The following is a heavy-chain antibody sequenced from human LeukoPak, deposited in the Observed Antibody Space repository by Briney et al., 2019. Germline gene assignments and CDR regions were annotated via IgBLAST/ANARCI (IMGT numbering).Heavy chain of an antibody. CDR1: GFTFSNAW. J-gene: IGHJ4*02. CDR2: IKSKTDGGTT. V-gene: IGHV3-15*01. Sequence: GGSLRLSCAASGFTFSNAWMSWVRQAPGKGLEWVGRIKSKTDGGTTDYAAPVEGRFTISRDDSKNTLYLQMNSLKTEDTAVYYCTTVHSYYYDSSGYPYFDYWGQGTLVTVSS. CDR3: TTVHSYYYDSSGYPYFDY. D-gene: IGHD3-22*01.